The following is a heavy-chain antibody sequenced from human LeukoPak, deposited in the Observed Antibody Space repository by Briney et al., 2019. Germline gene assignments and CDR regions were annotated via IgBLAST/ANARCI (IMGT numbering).Heavy chain of an antibody. Sequence: GGSLRLSCAASGFTFSSYSMNWVRQAPGKGLEWVSYISSSSNTIYYADSVKGRFTISGDNAKNSLYLQMNSLRAEDTAVYYCASRLIVPSAFDIWGQGTMVTVSS. D-gene: IGHD2/OR15-2a*01. CDR2: ISSSSNTI. CDR1: GFTFSSYS. J-gene: IGHJ3*02. V-gene: IGHV3-48*04. CDR3: ASRLIVPSAFDI.